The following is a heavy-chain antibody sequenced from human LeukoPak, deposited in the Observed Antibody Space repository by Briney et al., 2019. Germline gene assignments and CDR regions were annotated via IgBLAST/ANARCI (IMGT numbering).Heavy chain of an antibody. V-gene: IGHV3-23*01. Sequence: GGSLRLSCAASGFSFSSYAMGWVRQAPGKGLEWVSSISSSGDNTYYAESVKGRFTISRDNSKSTLFLQMNSLRAEDSAVFYCAKRSGYTTGWFFDFWGQGTLVTVSS. CDR3: AKRSGYTTGWFFDF. CDR2: ISSSGDNT. J-gene: IGHJ4*02. CDR1: GFSFSSYA. D-gene: IGHD1-1*01.